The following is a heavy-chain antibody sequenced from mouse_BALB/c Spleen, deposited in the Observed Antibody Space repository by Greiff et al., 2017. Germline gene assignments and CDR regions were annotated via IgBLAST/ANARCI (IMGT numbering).Heavy chain of an antibody. CDR2: ISSGGSYT. CDR3: ARVNDGYFFAY. CDR1: GFTFSSYA. Sequence: EVMLVESGGGLVKPGGSLKLSCAASGFTFSSYAMSWVRQSPEKRLEWVAEISSGGSYTYYPDTVTGRFTISRDNAKNTLYLEMSSLRSEDTAMYYCARVNDGYFFAYWGQGTLVTVSA. J-gene: IGHJ3*01. D-gene: IGHD2-3*01. V-gene: IGHV5-9-4*01.